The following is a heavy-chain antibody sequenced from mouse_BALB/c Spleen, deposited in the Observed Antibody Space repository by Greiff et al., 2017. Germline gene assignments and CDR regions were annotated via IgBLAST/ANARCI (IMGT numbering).Heavy chain of an antibody. V-gene: IGHV2-4-1*01. Sequence: VKLMESGPGLVQPSQSLSITCTVSGFSLTSYGVHWVRQSPGKGLEWLGVIWSGGSTDYNSALKSRLSISKDNSKSQVFLKMNSLQTDDTARYYCARDNGNYGAWFAYWGQGTLVTVSA. J-gene: IGHJ3*01. CDR2: IWSGGST. CDR1: GFSLTSYG. CDR3: ARDNGNYGAWFAY. D-gene: IGHD2-1*01.